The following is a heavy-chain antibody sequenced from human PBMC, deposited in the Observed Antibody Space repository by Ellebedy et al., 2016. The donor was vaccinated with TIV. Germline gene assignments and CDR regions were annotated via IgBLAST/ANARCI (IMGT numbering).Heavy chain of an antibody. CDR1: GFTFSNYA. D-gene: IGHD3-10*01. Sequence: GESLKISCAGSGFTFSNYAMTWVRQAPGKGLEWVSVVSASGRATFYANSVKGRFTISRDNSKDTLDLQMNSLRIEDAAVYYCAKNQGSGSPYYNALDVWGQGTTVTVSS. CDR3: AKNQGSGSPYYNALDV. V-gene: IGHV3-23*01. CDR2: VSASGRAT. J-gene: IGHJ6*02.